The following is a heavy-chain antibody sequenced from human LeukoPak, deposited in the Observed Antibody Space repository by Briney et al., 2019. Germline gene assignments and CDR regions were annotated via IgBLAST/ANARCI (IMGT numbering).Heavy chain of an antibody. Sequence: ASVKVSCKASGYTFTGYYMHWVRQAPGQGLEWMGWINPNSGGTNYTQKFQGRVTMTRDTAISTAYMELSRLRSDDTAVYYCARGRGKFGAPRFDPWGQGTLVTVSS. CDR2: INPNSGGT. V-gene: IGHV1-2*02. D-gene: IGHD3-3*01. CDR3: ARGRGKFGAPRFDP. CDR1: GYTFTGYY. J-gene: IGHJ5*02.